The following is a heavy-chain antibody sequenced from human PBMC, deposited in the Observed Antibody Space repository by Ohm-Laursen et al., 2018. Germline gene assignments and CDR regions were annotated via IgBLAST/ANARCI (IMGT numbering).Heavy chain of an antibody. Sequence: ESSVKVSCKASGGTFSSYAISWVRQAPGQGLEWMGGIIPIFGTANYAQKFQERVTITRDMSTSTAYMELSSLRSEDTAVYYCAATGVGATYYYYGMDVWGQGTTVTVSS. V-gene: IGHV1-69*05. CDR1: GGTFSSYA. CDR3: AATGVGATYYYYGMDV. J-gene: IGHJ6*02. CDR2: IIPIFGTA. D-gene: IGHD1-26*01.